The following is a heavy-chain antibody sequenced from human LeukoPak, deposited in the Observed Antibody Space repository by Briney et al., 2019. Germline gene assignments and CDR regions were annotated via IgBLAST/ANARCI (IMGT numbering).Heavy chain of an antibody. CDR3: AKDKDLWFKKNTEYYFDY. CDR2: ISYDGSNK. V-gene: IGHV3-30-3*01. CDR1: GFTFSSYA. J-gene: IGHJ4*02. Sequence: GGSLRLSCAASGFTFSSYAMQWVRQAPGKGLEWVAVISYDGSNKYYADSVKGRFTISRDNSKNTLYLQMNSLRAEDTAVYYCAKDKDLWFKKNTEYYFDYWGQGTLVTVSS. D-gene: IGHD3-10*01.